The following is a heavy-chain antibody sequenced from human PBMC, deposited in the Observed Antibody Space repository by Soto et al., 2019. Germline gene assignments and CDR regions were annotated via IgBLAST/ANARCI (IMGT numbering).Heavy chain of an antibody. V-gene: IGHV3-23*01. Sequence: GGSLRLSCAASGLTFSSYAMSWVRQAPGKGLEWVSTISGSGGSTYYADSVKGRFTISRDNSKNTLYLQMNSLRAEDTAVYYCAKLDIRGPDAFDIWGQGTMVTVSS. J-gene: IGHJ3*02. D-gene: IGHD3-10*01. CDR2: ISGSGGST. CDR3: AKLDIRGPDAFDI. CDR1: GLTFSSYA.